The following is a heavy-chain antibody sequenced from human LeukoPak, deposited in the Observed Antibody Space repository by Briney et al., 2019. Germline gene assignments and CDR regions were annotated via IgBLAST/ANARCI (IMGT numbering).Heavy chain of an antibody. CDR2: FDPEDGET. D-gene: IGHD2-15*01. CDR1: GYTLTELS. V-gene: IGHV1-24*01. J-gene: IGHJ4*02. CDR3: ATDSPGYCSGGSCSDY. Sequence: GASVKVSCKVSGYTLTELSMHWVRQAPGKGLEWMGGFDPEDGETIYAQKFQGRVTMTEDTSTDTAYMELSSLRSEDTAVYYCATDSPGYCSGGSCSDYWGQGTLVTVSS.